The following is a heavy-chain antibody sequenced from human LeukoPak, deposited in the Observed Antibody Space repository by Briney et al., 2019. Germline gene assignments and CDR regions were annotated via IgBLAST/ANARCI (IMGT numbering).Heavy chain of an antibody. Sequence: GGSLRLSCAASGFTFSSYSMNWVRQAPGKGLEWVSSISSSSSYIYYADSVKGRFTISRDNAKNSLYLQMNSLRAEDTAVYYCARDKRWLQYDAFDIWGQGTMVTVSS. V-gene: IGHV3-21*01. J-gene: IGHJ3*02. CDR1: GFTFSSYS. CDR2: ISSSSSYI. D-gene: IGHD5-24*01. CDR3: ARDKRWLQYDAFDI.